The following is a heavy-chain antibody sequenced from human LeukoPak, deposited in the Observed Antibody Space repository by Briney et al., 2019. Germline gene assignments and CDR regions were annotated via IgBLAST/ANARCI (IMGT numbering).Heavy chain of an antibody. CDR3: AREDSSSWYEGSDAFDI. Sequence: SETLSLTCTVSGGSISSYYWSWIRQPPGKGLEWIGYIYYSGSTNYNPSLKSRVTISVDTSKNQFSLKLSSVTAADTAVYYCAREDSSSWYEGSDAFDIWGQATMVTVSS. CDR2: IYYSGST. D-gene: IGHD6-13*01. V-gene: IGHV4-59*01. J-gene: IGHJ3*02. CDR1: GGSISSYY.